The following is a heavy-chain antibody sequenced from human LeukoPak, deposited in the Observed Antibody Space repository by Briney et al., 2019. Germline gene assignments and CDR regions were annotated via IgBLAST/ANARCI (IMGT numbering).Heavy chain of an antibody. CDR3: AKDRHYDSSWYGVGDY. CDR2: FSGTDGGR. V-gene: IGHV3-23*01. CDR1: GFPVSSYG. D-gene: IGHD6-13*01. Sequence: GGTLRLSCAPSGFPVSSYGMTCVREAPGKGLEWVSSFSGTDGGRYYADSVKGRFPISRDNSKNTLYLQKNYLRAEHTPVYYCAKDRHYDSSWYGVGDYWGQGSLVIVSS. J-gene: IGHJ4*02.